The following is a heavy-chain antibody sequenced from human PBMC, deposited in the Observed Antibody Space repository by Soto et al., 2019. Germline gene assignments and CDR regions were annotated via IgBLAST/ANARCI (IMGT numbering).Heavy chain of an antibody. CDR3: ARERCSGGSCYSYFDY. D-gene: IGHD2-15*01. J-gene: IGHJ4*02. CDR2: IRQDGSEK. CDR1: GFTFSSYW. Sequence: GGSLRLSCAASGFTFSSYWMSWVRQAPGKGLEWVANIRQDGSEKYYVDSVKGRFTISRDNAKNSLYLQMNSLRAEDTAVYYCARERCSGGSCYSYFDYWGQGTLVTVSS. V-gene: IGHV3-7*03.